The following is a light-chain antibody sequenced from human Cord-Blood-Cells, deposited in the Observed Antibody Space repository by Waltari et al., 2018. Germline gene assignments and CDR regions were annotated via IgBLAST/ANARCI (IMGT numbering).Light chain of an antibody. J-gene: IGLJ3*02. V-gene: IGLV2-23*01. CDR1: SSDVGSDNL. Sequence: QSALTQPASVSGSPGQSITTSRTGTSSDVGSDNLVSWYQQHPGKAPKLMIYEGSKRPSGVSNRFSGSKSGNTASLTISGLQAEDEADYYCCSYAGSSTSWVFGGGTKLTVL. CDR3: CSYAGSSTSWV. CDR2: EGS.